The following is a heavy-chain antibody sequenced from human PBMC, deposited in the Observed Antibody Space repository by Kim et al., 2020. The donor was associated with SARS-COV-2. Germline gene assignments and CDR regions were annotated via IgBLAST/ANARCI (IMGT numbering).Heavy chain of an antibody. D-gene: IGHD2-21*02. J-gene: IGHJ4*02. Sequence: ADSVKGRFTISRDTARTSLYLQMNSLRAEDTAVYYCAILPTAGTASFDYWGQGTLVTVSS. V-gene: IGHV3-21*01. CDR3: AILPTAGTASFDY.